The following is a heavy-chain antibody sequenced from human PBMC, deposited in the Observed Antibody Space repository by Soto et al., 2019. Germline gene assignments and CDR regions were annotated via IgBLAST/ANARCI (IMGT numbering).Heavy chain of an antibody. Sequence: GGSLRLSCAASGFTFSSYSMNWVRQAPGKGLEWVSSISSSSSYIYYADSVKGRFTISRDNAKNSLYLQMNSLRAEDTAVYYCARDLSFFVARPNAFDIWGQGTMVTVSS. J-gene: IGHJ3*02. CDR3: ARDLSFFVARPNAFDI. V-gene: IGHV3-21*01. CDR1: GFTFSSYS. D-gene: IGHD2-15*01. CDR2: ISSSSSYI.